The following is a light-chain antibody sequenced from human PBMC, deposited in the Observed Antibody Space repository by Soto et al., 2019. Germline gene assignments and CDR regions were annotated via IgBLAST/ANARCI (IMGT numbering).Light chain of an antibody. V-gene: IGKV1-5*03. J-gene: IGKJ1*01. Sequence: DIQMTQSPSTLSASVGDRVTITCRASQSISSWLAWYQQKPGKAPKLLIYKASSLESGVPPRFSGSGSGTEFTLTIRSLQPDDFATYYCQPYNNYPWTFGQGTKVEIK. CDR1: QSISSW. CDR2: KAS. CDR3: QPYNNYPWT.